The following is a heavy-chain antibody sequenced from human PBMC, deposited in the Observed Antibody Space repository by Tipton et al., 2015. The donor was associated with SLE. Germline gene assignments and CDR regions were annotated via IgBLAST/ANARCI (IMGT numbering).Heavy chain of an antibody. CDR1: GFTFSNYG. CDR2: ISSSSTYI. CDR3: ASTYSSSWYKGWYFDL. V-gene: IGHV3-21*01. Sequence: SLRLSCAGAGFTFSNYGMNWVRQAPGKGLEWVSSISSSSTYIYYADSVKGRFTISRDNAKNSLYLQMNSLRAEDTAVYYCASTYSSSWYKGWYFDLWGRGTLVTVSS. J-gene: IGHJ2*01. D-gene: IGHD6-13*01.